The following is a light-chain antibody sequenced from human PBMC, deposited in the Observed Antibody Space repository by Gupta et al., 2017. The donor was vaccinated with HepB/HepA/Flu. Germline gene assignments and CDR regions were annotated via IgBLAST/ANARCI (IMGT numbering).Light chain of an antibody. J-gene: IGLJ2*01. CDR2: DVS. CDR1: SSDVGGYNY. CDR3: SSDTSSSTLGI. V-gene: IGLV2-14*03. Sequence: QSALTQPASVSGSPGQTITISCTGTSSDVGGYNYVPWYQQHPGKAPRLMIYDVSHRPSGVSNRFSGSKSGNTASLTISGLQAEDEADYYCSSDTSSSTLGIFGGGTKLTVL.